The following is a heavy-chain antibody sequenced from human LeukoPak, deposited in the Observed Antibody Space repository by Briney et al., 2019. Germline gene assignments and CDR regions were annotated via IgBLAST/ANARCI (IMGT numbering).Heavy chain of an antibody. CDR3: ARAPQLWLLSYFDY. Sequence: SVKVSCKASRGTFISYAISWVRQAPGQGLEWMGGIIPIFGTANYAQKFQGRVTITTDESTSTAYMELSSLRSEDTAVYYCARAPQLWLLSYFDYWGQGTLVTVFS. D-gene: IGHD5-18*01. CDR1: RGTFISYA. CDR2: IIPIFGTA. V-gene: IGHV1-69*05. J-gene: IGHJ4*02.